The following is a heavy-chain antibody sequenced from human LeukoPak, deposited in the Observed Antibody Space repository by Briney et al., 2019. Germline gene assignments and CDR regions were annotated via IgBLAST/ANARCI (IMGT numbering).Heavy chain of an antibody. CDR2: INPNSGGT. Sequence: ASVKVSCKASGYTFTGYYMHWVRQAPGQGLEWMGCINPNSGGTNYAQKFQGRVTMTRDTSISTAYMELSRLRSDDTAVYYCARGPYYDSSGYYANFDYWGQGTLVTVSS. CDR3: ARGPYYDSSGYYANFDY. V-gene: IGHV1-2*02. CDR1: GYTFTGYY. J-gene: IGHJ4*02. D-gene: IGHD3-22*01.